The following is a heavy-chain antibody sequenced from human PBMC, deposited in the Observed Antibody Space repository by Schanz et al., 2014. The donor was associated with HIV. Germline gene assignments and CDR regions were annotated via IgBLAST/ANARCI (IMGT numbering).Heavy chain of an antibody. CDR1: GGTFSSYA. J-gene: IGHJ6*02. CDR2: IIPIFGTT. CDR3: ARAAFSSEYYYGMDV. Sequence: QVQLVQSGAEVKKPGSSVKVSCKASGGTFSSYAINWVRQAPGQGLEWMGGIIPIFGTTNYAQKFQGRVTIMEDGSTSTGDMAMSSLRSADTAVYFCARAAFSSEYYYGMDVWGQGTTVTVSS. V-gene: IGHV1-69*01. D-gene: IGHD3-3*02.